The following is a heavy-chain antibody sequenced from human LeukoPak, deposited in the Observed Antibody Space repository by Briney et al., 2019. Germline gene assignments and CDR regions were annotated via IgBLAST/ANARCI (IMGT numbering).Heavy chain of an antibody. Sequence: GSLRLSCAASGFTFSSYSMNWVRQAPGKGLEWVSSISSSSYIYYADSVKGRFTISRDNAKNSLYLQMNSLRAEDTAVYYCARESRYCSSTSCYEGDYYYYGMDVWGQGTTVTVSS. D-gene: IGHD2-2*01. CDR3: ARESRYCSSTSCYEGDYYYYGMDV. J-gene: IGHJ6*02. CDR2: ISSSSYI. V-gene: IGHV3-21*01. CDR1: GFTFSSYS.